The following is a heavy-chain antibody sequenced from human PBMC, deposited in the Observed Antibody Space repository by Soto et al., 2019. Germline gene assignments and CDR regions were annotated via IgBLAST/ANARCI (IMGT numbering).Heavy chain of an antibody. J-gene: IGHJ5*02. CDR2: ISAYNGST. D-gene: IGHD3-22*01. CDR1: GYTFTSYG. CDR3: ARTNYYDSSGYPGDWFDP. V-gene: IGHV1-18*01. Sequence: SVKVSCKASGYTFTSYGISWVREAPVQGLEWMGWISAYNGSTNYAQKLQGRVTMTTDTSTSTAYMELRSLRSDDTAVYYCARTNYYDSSGYPGDWFDPWGQGTLVTVSS.